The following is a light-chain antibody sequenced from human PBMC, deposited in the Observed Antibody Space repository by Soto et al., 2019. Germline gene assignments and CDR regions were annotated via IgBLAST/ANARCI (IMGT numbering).Light chain of an antibody. CDR2: TAS. J-gene: IGKJ1*01. V-gene: IGKV1-27*01. CDR3: QKYDSVPWS. Sequence: DIQMTQSPSSLSTSVGDTVTITCRASQGIGKNLAWCQQKPGKVPKVLIYTASTLHSGVPSRFSGSGSGTDFTLTINSLQPEDVATYFCQKYDSVPWSFGQGTRVEI. CDR1: QGIGKN.